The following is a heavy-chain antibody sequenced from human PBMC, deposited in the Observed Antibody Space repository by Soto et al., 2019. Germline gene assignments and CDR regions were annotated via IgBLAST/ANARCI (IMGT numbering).Heavy chain of an antibody. J-gene: IGHJ6*02. D-gene: IGHD3-22*01. CDR1: GGTFSSYA. CDR2: IIPIFGTA. CDR3: ARGYYYDSSGYYYVEDYYYGMDV. Sequence: QVQLVQSGAEVKKPGSSAKVSCKASGGTFSSYAISWVRQAPGQGLEWMGGIIPIFGTANYAQKFQGRVTITADKSTSTAYMELSSLRSEDTAVYYCARGYYYDSSGYYYVEDYYYGMDVWGQGTTVTVSS. V-gene: IGHV1-69*06.